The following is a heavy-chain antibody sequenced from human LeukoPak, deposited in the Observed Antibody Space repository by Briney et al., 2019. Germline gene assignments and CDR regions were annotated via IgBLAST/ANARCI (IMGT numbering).Heavy chain of an antibody. CDR2: INSDRSST. J-gene: IGHJ2*01. CDR3: ARDSPLTTVTTFPYWYFDL. Sequence: PGGSLRLSCAASGFTFSSYWMHWVRHAPGKGLVWVSRINSDRSSTSYADSVKGRFTISRDNAKNTLYPQMNSLRAEDTAVYYCARDSPLTTVTTFPYWYFDLWGRGTLVTVSS. V-gene: IGHV3-74*01. D-gene: IGHD4-17*01. CDR1: GFTFSSYW.